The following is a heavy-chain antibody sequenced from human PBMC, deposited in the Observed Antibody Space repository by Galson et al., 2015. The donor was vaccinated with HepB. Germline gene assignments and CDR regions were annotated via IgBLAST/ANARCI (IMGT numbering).Heavy chain of an antibody. J-gene: IGHJ4*02. CDR1: GFTFSSYA. CDR3: AKDRPYCGGDCWWWPRYYFDY. D-gene: IGHD2-21*01. CDR2: ISGSGGST. Sequence: SLRLSCAASGFTFSSYAMSWVRQAPGKGLEWVSAISGSGGSTYYADSVKGRFTISRDNSKNTLYLQMNSLRAEDTAVYYCAKDRPYCGGDCWWWPRYYFDYWGQGTLVTVSS. V-gene: IGHV3-23*01.